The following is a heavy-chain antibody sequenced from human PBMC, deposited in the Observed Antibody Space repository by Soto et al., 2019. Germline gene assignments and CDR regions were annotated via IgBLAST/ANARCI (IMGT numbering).Heavy chain of an antibody. J-gene: IGHJ6*02. V-gene: IGHV1-69*01. CDR1: GGTFSSYA. CDR3: ARDRDCSGGSCEYYYYGMDV. Sequence: QVQLVQSGAEVKKPGSSVKVSCKASGGTFSSYAISWVRQAPGQGLEWMGGIIPIFGTANYAQKFQGRVTITADESTSTAYMELSSLRSEDTAVYYCARDRDCSGGSCEYYYYGMDVWGQGTTVTVSS. CDR2: IIPIFGTA. D-gene: IGHD2-15*01.